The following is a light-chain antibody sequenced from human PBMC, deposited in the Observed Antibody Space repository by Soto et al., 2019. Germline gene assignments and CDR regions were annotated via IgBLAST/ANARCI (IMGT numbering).Light chain of an antibody. CDR3: SSSTNTNTTACV. V-gene: IGLV2-14*01. CDR2: EVT. Sequence: QSVMTQPASVSGSPGQSITISCIGTSGDIGSYNRVSWYQQHPGKAPKLIIYEVTDRPSGVSNRFSGSKSGNTASLTISGLQALEVAEYYRSSSTNTNTTACVFGRRTNATVL. CDR1: SGDIGSYNR. J-gene: IGLJ1*01.